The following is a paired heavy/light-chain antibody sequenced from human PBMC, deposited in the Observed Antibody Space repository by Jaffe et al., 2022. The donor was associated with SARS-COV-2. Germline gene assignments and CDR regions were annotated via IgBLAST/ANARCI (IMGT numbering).Heavy chain of an antibody. J-gene: IGHJ6*02. CDR1: GFTVSSNY. D-gene: IGHD3-10*01. V-gene: IGHV3-53*01. Sequence: EVQLVESGGGLIQPGGSLRLSCAASGFTVSSNYMSWVRQAPGKGLEWVSVIYSGGSTYYADSVKGRFTISRDNSKNTLYLQMNSLRAEDTAVYYCARDQKWFGEAQWFIYGMDVWGQGTTVTVSS. CDR2: IYSGGST. CDR3: ARDQKWFGEAQWFIYGMDV.
Light chain of an antibody. CDR3: QQYYSYPQYT. Sequence: AIRMTQSPSSFSASTGDRVTITCRASQGISSYLAWYQQKPGKAPKLLIYAASTLQSGVPSRFSGSGSGTDFTLTISCLQSEDFATYYCQQYYSYPQYTFGQGTKLEIK. CDR1: QGISSY. V-gene: IGKV1-8*01. J-gene: IGKJ2*01. CDR2: AAS.